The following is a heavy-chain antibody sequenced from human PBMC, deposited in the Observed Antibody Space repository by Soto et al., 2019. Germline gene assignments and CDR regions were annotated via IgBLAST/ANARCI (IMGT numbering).Heavy chain of an antibody. CDR2: IIPILGIA. CDR3: ARVLGYCSGGSCFQTDAFDI. V-gene: IGHV1-69*02. Sequence: EASVKVSCKASGGTFSSYTISWVRQAPGQGLEWMGRIIPILGIANYAQKFQGRVTITADKSTSTAYMELSSLRSEDTAVYYCARVLGYCSGGSCFQTDAFDIWGQGTMVTVSS. CDR1: GGTFSSYT. D-gene: IGHD2-15*01. J-gene: IGHJ3*02.